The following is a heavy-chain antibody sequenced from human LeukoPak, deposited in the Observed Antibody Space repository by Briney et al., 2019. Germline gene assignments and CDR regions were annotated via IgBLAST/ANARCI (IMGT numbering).Heavy chain of an antibody. CDR3: ARGRHDFWSGSTLRRYYFDY. V-gene: IGHV4-34*01. D-gene: IGHD3-3*01. CDR2: INHSGST. CDR1: GGSFSGYY. J-gene: IGHJ4*02. Sequence: SETLSLTCAVYGGSFSGYYWSWIRQPPGKGLEWIGEINHSGSTNYNPSLKSRVTISVDTSKNQFSLKLSSVTAADTAVYYCARGRHDFWSGSTLRRYYFDYWGQGTLVTVSS.